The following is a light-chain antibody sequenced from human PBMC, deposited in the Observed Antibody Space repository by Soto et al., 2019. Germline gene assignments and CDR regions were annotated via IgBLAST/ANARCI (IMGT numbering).Light chain of an antibody. Sequence: EIVLTQSPGTLSLSPGERATLSCRASQSLSINSLAWYQQKPGQSPRLLVYGASTRDTGIPDRFRGSGSGTDFTLTISSLEPEDFAVYYCQQRSNWPYTFGQGTKLEIK. CDR2: GAS. CDR3: QQRSNWPYT. CDR1: QSLSINS. J-gene: IGKJ2*01. V-gene: IGKV3D-20*02.